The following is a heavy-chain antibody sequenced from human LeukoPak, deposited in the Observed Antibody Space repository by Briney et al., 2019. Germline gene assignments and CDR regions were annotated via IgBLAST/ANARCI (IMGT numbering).Heavy chain of an antibody. D-gene: IGHD2-2*01. CDR3: ARGYCGSDSCYGDYYYYGMDV. Sequence: GRSLRLSCAASGFTFRIYAMHWVRQAPGKGLEWVAVISYDGNTKYYADSEEGRFTIFRDNSKDTLYLEMHSLRAEDTAMYYCARGYCGSDSCYGDYYYYGMDVWGQGTTVTVSS. CDR1: GFTFRIYA. J-gene: IGHJ6*02. CDR2: ISYDGNTK. V-gene: IGHV3-30*04.